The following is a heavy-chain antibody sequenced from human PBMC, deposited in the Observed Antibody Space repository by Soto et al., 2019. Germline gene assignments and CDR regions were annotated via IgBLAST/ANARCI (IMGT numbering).Heavy chain of an antibody. CDR2: IYHSGST. D-gene: IGHD3-22*01. CDR1: GGSISSSNW. Sequence: KASETLSLTCAVSGGSISSSNWWSWVRQPPGKGLEWIGEIYHSGSTNYNPSLKSRVTISVDKSKNQFSLKLSSVTAADTAVYYCARVPGGTMIVVVIIGGHSGAFDIWGQGTMVTVSS. CDR3: ARVPGGTMIVVVIIGGHSGAFDI. V-gene: IGHV4-4*02. J-gene: IGHJ3*02.